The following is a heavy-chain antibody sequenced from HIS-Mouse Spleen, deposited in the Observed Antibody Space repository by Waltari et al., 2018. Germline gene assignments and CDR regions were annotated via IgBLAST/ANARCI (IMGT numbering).Heavy chain of an antibody. CDR1: GFTFSSYA. CDR3: ASNWEYAFDI. CDR2: ISYDGSNK. Sequence: QVQLVESGGGVVQPGRSLRLSCAASGFTFSSYAMHWVRQAPGKGLEWVAVISYDGSNKYYADSVKGRFTISRDNSKNTLYLQMNSLRAEDTAVYYCASNWEYAFDIWGQGTMVTVSS. D-gene: IGHD7-27*01. J-gene: IGHJ3*02. V-gene: IGHV3-30*04.